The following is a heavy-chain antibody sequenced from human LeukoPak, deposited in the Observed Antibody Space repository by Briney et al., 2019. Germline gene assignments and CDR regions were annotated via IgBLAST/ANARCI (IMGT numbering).Heavy chain of an antibody. Sequence: ASVTVSCKASGYTFTGYYMHWVRQAPGQGLEWMGWINPNSGGTNYAQKFQGWVTMTRDTSISTAYMELSRLRSDDTAVYYCAREAMDYHDFWSGYRRAYGMDVWGQGTTVTVSS. CDR2: INPNSGGT. J-gene: IGHJ6*02. D-gene: IGHD3-3*01. V-gene: IGHV1-2*04. CDR3: AREAMDYHDFWSGYRRAYGMDV. CDR1: GYTFTGYY.